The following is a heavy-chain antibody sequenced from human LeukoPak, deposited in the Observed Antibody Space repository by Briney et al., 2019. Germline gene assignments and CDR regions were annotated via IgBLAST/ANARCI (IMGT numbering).Heavy chain of an antibody. CDR1: GFIFSNYW. D-gene: IGHD1-26*01. Sequence: GGSLRLSCATSGFIFSNYWMSWVRQAPGKGLEWVANIKLDGSENYCVDSVKGRFTISRDNAKNSLYLQMNSPRAEDTAVYYCARATKTYAFDIWGQGTMVTVSS. CDR3: ARATKTYAFDI. J-gene: IGHJ3*02. CDR2: IKLDGSEN. V-gene: IGHV3-7*04.